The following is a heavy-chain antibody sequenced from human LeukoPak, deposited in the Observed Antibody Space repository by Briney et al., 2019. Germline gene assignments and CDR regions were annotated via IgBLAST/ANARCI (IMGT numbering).Heavy chain of an antibody. CDR1: GFTFDDYA. V-gene: IGHV3-43D*03. J-gene: IGHJ4*02. CDR2: ISWDGGST. D-gene: IGHD6-13*01. Sequence: PGGSLRLSCAASGFTFDDYAMHWVRQAPGKGLEWVSLISWDGGSTYYADSVKGRFTISRDNSKNSLYLQMNTLRADDTAVYYCAKDHGSSDWYYFDYWGQGTLVTVSS. CDR3: AKDHGSSDWYYFDY.